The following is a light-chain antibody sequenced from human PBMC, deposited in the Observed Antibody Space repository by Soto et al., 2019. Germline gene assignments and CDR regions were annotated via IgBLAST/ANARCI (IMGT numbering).Light chain of an antibody. CDR3: QQYYATPHT. J-gene: IGKJ2*01. V-gene: IGKV4-1*01. CDR2: WAS. Sequence: DIVMTQSPDSLAVSLGERATINCKSSQSVLYSSDNKHYLAWYQQRPGQPPNLLIYWASTRESGVPDRFSGSGSGTEFTLTICSLQSEDVAVYYCQQYYATPHTFGQGTKLEI. CDR1: QSVLYSSDNKHY.